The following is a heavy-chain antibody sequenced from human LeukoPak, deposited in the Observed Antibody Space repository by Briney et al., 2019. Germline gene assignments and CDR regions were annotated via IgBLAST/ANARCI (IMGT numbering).Heavy chain of an antibody. Sequence: PGGSLRLSCAASGFTFSSYAMHWVRQAPGKGLEWVAVISYDGSNKYYADSVKGRFTISRDNSKNTLYLQMNSLRAEDTAVYYCARDWGPYYYGMDVWGQGTTVTVSS. CDR1: GFTFSSYA. J-gene: IGHJ6*02. CDR3: ARDWGPYYYGMDV. CDR2: ISYDGSNK. D-gene: IGHD3-16*01. V-gene: IGHV3-30-3*01.